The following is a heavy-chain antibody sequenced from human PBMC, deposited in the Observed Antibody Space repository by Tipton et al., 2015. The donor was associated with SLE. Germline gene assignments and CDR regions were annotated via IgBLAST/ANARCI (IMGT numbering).Heavy chain of an antibody. CDR2: IYHSGST. CDR1: GGSISSGSYY. V-gene: IGHV4-39*07. J-gene: IGHJ4*02. D-gene: IGHD3-16*01. CDR3: ARDRVGVRDFDY. Sequence: TLSLTCTVSGGSISSGSYYWAWIRQPPGKGLEWIGSIYHSGSTYINPSLKSPVTISVDTSKNQFSLKLSSVTAADTAVYFCARDRVGVRDFDYWGQGTLVTVSS.